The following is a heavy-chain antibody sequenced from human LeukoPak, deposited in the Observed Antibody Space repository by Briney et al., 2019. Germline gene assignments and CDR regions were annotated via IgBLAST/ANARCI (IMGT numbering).Heavy chain of an antibody. V-gene: IGHV3-33*01. D-gene: IGHD3-22*01. CDR3: ASPLNYYDTSAYYPQTHDY. Sequence: PGGSLRLSCAASGFTFSSYGMHWVRQAPGKGLEWVAVIWYDGSNKYYADSVKGRFFISRDNSKNTLYLQMSSLRVEDTAVYYCASPLNYYDTSAYYPQTHDYWGQGALVTVSS. J-gene: IGHJ4*02. CDR2: IWYDGSNK. CDR1: GFTFSSYG.